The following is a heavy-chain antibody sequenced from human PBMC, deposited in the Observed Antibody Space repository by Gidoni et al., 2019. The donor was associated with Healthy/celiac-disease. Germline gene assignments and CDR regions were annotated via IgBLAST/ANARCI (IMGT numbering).Heavy chain of an antibody. CDR1: GFPFSCYG. CDR3: ARDSSNRHLGGFDY. Sequence: QLQLVESGGGGVQPGRPLRLSCAASGFPFSCYGMHWVRQAPGKGLEWVAVIWYDGSKKYYADSVKGRFTISRDNSKNTLYLQMNSLRAEDTAVYYCARDSSNRHLGGFDYWGQGTLVTVSS. V-gene: IGHV3-33*01. D-gene: IGHD3-16*01. CDR2: IWYDGSKK. J-gene: IGHJ4*02.